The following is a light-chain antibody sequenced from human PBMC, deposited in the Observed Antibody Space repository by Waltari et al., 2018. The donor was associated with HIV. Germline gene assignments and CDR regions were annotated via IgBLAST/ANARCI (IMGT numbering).Light chain of an antibody. Sequence: EIVMTQSPATLSVSPGERATLSCRASQSVSRNLAWYQQKPGQPPRLLIYGASTSATGIPVRFSGSGSGTEFTLTISSLQSEDFAVYYCQQYNNWPPEITFGQGTRLEIK. CDR2: GAS. CDR1: QSVSRN. CDR3: QQYNNWPPEIT. J-gene: IGKJ5*01. V-gene: IGKV3-15*01.